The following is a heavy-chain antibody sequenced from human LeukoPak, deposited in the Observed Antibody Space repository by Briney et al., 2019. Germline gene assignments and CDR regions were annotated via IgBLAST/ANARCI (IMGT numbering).Heavy chain of an antibody. CDR1: GGSISSYY. D-gene: IGHD3-3*01. Sequence: SETLSLTCTVSGGSISSYYWSWIRQPPGKGLEWIGYIYYSGSTNYNPSLKSRVTISVDTSKNQFSLKLSSVTAADTAVYYCARRPSNYDFWSGLVFYMDVWGKGTTVTVSS. CDR3: ARRPSNYDFWSGLVFYMDV. V-gene: IGHV4-59*01. CDR2: IYYSGST. J-gene: IGHJ6*03.